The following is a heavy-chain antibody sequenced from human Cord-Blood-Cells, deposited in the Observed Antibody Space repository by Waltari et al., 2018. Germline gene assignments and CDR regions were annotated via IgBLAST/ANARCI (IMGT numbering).Heavy chain of an antibody. CDR2: IKRKTDVVTK. CDR3: TTYFSSGSYYFDY. J-gene: IGHJ4*02. CDR1: ESTFSNAW. Sequence: EVQLVESGGGLVKPGGSFRLPCEASESTFSNAWLSWVGQAPGKGLEGVGRIKRKTDVVTKKYAAPVKGRFTISRDDSRNTLYLQMNSLKTEDTAVYHCTTYFSSGSYYFDYWGQGTLVTVSS. V-gene: IGHV3-15*01. D-gene: IGHD1-26*01.